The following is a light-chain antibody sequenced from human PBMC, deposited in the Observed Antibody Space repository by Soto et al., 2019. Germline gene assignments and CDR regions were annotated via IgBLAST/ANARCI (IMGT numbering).Light chain of an antibody. CDR1: SSDIGDYDY. CDR2: EVS. J-gene: IGLJ1*01. CDR3: NSYTITSTYV. V-gene: IGLV2-14*01. Sequence: QSVLTQPASVSGSPGQSITISCTGTSSDIGDYDYVSWYQQHPGKAPKLMIYEVSNRPSGVSSRFSGSKSGNTASLTISGLQPEDEADYYYNSYTITSTYVFGSGTKLTVL.